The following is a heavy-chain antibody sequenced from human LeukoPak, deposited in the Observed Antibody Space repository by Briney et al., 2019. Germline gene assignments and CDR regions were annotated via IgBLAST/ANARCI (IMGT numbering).Heavy chain of an antibody. D-gene: IGHD3-22*01. CDR1: GGSISSGGYY. CDR2: IYYSGST. CDR3: ARSPKYYYDSSGYFGDY. V-gene: IGHV4-31*03. Sequence: SETLSLTCTVSGGSISSGGYYWSWIRQHPGKGLEWIGYIYYSGSTYYNPSLKSRVTISVDTSKNQFSLKLSSVTAADTAVYYCARSPKYYYDSSGYFGDYWGRGTLVTVSS. J-gene: IGHJ4*02.